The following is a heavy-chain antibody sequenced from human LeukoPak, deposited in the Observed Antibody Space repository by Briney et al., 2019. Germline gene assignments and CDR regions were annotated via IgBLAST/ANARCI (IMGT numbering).Heavy chain of an antibody. CDR1: GGSISSYY. D-gene: IGHD6-13*01. CDR3: ARHRHSSSCYDY. CDR2: IYYSGST. Sequence: SETLSLTCSVSGGSISSYYWNWIRQPPGKGLEWIGYIYYSGSTNYNPSLKSRVTISADTSKNQYSLKLSSVTAADTAVYYCARHRHSSSCYDYWGQGTLVTVSS. V-gene: IGHV4-59*01. J-gene: IGHJ4*02.